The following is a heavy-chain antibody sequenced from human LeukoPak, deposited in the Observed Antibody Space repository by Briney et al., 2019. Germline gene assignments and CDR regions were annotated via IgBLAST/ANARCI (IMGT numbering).Heavy chain of an antibody. D-gene: IGHD1-26*01. V-gene: IGHV3-30*02. Sequence: PGGSLRLSRAASGFIFSDYGMNWVRQVPGKGLEWLTFIRHDGSNKFYAESVKGRFTISRDMSKNTLYLQMNSLTLEDTAIYYCTKEKVAYYTDRWSGLFDTWGQGTLVSVSS. CDR3: TKEKVAYYTDRWSGLFDT. CDR2: IRHDGSNK. CDR1: GFIFSDYG. J-gene: IGHJ5*02.